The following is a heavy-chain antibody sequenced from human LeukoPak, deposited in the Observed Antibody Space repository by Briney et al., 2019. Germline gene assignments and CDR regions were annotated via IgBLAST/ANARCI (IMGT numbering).Heavy chain of an antibody. V-gene: IGHV3-9*01. J-gene: IGHJ4*02. CDR2: ISWNSGSI. D-gene: IGHD2-2*01. CDR3: AKARSGSSASCYNY. Sequence: PGGSLRLSCAASGFTFDDYAMHWVRQAPGKGLEWVSGISWNSGSIGYADSVKGRFTISRDNSKNTLYLQMNSLRAEDTAVYYCAKARSGSSASCYNYWGQGTLVTVSS. CDR1: GFTFDDYA.